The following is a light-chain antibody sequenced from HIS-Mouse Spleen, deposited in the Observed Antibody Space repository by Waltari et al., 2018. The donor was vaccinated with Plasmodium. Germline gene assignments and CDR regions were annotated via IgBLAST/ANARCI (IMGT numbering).Light chain of an antibody. V-gene: IGKV1-39*01. J-gene: IGKJ1*01. Sequence: DIQMTQSPSSLSASVGDRVTITCRASQSISSYLNWYQQKPGKAPKLLVYAASSLQSGVPSRVSGSGTETDFTLSISSLQPEDFATYYCQQSYSTWTFGQGTKVEIK. CDR2: AAS. CDR3: QQSYSTWT. CDR1: QSISSY.